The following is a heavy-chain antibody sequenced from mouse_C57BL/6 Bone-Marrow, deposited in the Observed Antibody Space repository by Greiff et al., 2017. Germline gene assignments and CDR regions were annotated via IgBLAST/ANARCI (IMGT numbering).Heavy chain of an antibody. J-gene: IGHJ3*01. V-gene: IGHV14-4*01. Sequence: VQLQQSGAELVRPGASVKLSCTASGFNIKDDYMHWVKQRPERGLEWIGWIVPENGDTEYASKFQGKATITADTSSNTADLQLSSLTSEDTAVSYCTAPIYYDYDVNYWGQGTLVTVSA. CDR2: IVPENGDT. D-gene: IGHD2-4*01. CDR3: TAPIYYDYDVNY. CDR1: GFNIKDDY.